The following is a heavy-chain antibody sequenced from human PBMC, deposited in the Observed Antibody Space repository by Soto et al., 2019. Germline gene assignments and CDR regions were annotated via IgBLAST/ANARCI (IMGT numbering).Heavy chain of an antibody. D-gene: IGHD2-2*01. Sequence: QEQLVQSAAEVKKPGASVKVSCMTSGYTFNDYEINWVRRAPGQGLEWIGWMNPNSGETGYAHRFQGRVTMTTSSSLSTAYLELSSLTSDDTAVYYCARIAMPARPRWYNWFDPWGQGTLVTVSS. CDR3: ARIAMPARPRWYNWFDP. CDR1: GYTFNDYE. V-gene: IGHV1-8*02. J-gene: IGHJ5*02. CDR2: MNPNSGET.